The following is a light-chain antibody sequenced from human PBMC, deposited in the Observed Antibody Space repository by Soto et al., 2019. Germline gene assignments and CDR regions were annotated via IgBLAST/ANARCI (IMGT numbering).Light chain of an antibody. Sequence: VMTQFPATLSASPGERVALSCRPSQSVNNRLAWYQQRPCQAPRLLIYSATLRAAGVPDRFTGRGSGTAFTLINVSLQSEDYGVYCCNQYNSWPAHTFGQGTRVE. CDR2: SAT. J-gene: IGKJ2*01. CDR3: NQYNSWPAHT. CDR1: QSVNNR. V-gene: IGKV3D-15*01.